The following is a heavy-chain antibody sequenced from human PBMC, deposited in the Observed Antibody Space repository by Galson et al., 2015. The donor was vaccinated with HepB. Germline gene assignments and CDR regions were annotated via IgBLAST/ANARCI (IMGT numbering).Heavy chain of an antibody. CDR2: ISGSGGST. J-gene: IGHJ4*02. CDR1: GFTFSSYA. Sequence: SLRLSCAASGFTFSSYAMSWVRQAPGKGLEWDSAISGSGGSTYYADSVKGRFTISRDNSKNTLYLQMNSLRAEDTAVYYCAKEVGLFRFLEWLADYWGQGTLVTVSS. CDR3: AKEVGLFRFLEWLADY. D-gene: IGHD3-3*01. V-gene: IGHV3-23*01.